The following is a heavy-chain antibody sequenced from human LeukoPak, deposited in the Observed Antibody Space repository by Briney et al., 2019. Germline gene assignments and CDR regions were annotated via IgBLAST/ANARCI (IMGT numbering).Heavy chain of an antibody. CDR2: ISVPGGNT. CDR1: GFTFSTYA. J-gene: IGHJ6*03. V-gene: IGHV3-23*01. D-gene: IGHD1-1*01. Sequence: GGSLRLSCAASGFTFSTYAMTWVRQAPGKALEWVSLISVPGGNTYYADSVKGRFTISGDNAKNSLYLQMNSLRAEDTAVYYCAKEPPPIPRTSYYYSYREVWGKGTTVTVPS. CDR3: AKEPPPIPRTSYYYSYREV.